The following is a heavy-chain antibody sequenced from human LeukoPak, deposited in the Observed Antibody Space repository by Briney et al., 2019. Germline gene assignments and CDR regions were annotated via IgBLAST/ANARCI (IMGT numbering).Heavy chain of an antibody. J-gene: IGHJ4*02. CDR3: ARGDGDGYNFWY. CDR1: GYTFTGYY. D-gene: IGHD5-24*01. Sequence: ASVKVSCKASGYTFTGYYIHWVRQAPGQGLEWMGWINPNSGVTKYAQKFQGRVTMTRDTSISTAYMELNRLRSDDTAVYYCARGDGDGYNFWYWGQGTLVTVSS. V-gene: IGHV1-2*02. CDR2: INPNSGVT.